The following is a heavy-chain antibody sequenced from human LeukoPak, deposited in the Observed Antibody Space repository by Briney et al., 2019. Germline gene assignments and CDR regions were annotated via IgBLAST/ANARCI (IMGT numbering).Heavy chain of an antibody. CDR1: GYTFTSYG. CDR2: ISAYNGNT. D-gene: IGHD4-17*01. V-gene: IGHV1-18*04. Sequence: ASVKVSCKASGYTFTSYGISWVRQSPGQGLEWLGWISAYNGNTNYAQTLQARVTMTTDTSTSTAYMELRSLRSDDTAVYYCARTTVTTSGWFDPWGQGTLVTVSS. J-gene: IGHJ5*02. CDR3: ARTTVTTSGWFDP.